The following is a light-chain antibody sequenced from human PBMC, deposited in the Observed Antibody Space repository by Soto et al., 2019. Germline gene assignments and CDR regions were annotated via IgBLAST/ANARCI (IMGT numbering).Light chain of an antibody. CDR1: QSVISS. Sequence: EIVLTQSPGTLSLSPGERATLSCRASQSVISSLAWYHRAPGQAPRLLIFGASSRATGIPDRFSGSGSGTDFTLTISRLEPEDFAVYYCLQYGTSPYTFGQGTKVEI. J-gene: IGKJ2*01. V-gene: IGKV3-20*01. CDR2: GAS. CDR3: LQYGTSPYT.